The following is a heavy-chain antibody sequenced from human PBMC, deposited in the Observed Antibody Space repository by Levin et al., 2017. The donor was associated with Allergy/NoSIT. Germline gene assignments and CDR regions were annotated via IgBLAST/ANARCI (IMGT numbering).Heavy chain of an antibody. CDR3: AREQVTDVHWLRSTYYYGMDV. Sequence: ASVKVSCKASGYTFTAYYIHWVRQAPGQGLEWLGVINPNNGSTNDAQKFQGRITMTRDTSTSTVYMELSSLRSEDTAVYYCAREQVTDVHWLRSTYYYGMDVWGQGTTVTVSS. CDR2: INPNNGST. J-gene: IGHJ6*02. CDR1: GYTFTAYY. V-gene: IGHV1-46*01. D-gene: IGHD5-12*01.